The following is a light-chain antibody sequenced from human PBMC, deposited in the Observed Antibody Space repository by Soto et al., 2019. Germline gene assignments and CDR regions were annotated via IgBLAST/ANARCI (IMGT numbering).Light chain of an antibody. J-gene: IGKJ4*01. CDR2: WAS. Sequence: DIVMTQSPDSLAVALGERATINCKSSQNLLYSSDNKNYLAWFQQKPGQPPKKLIYWASTRGSGVPDRFSGSGARIDFPRTISSLHAEYVVVYYCQQYDTTPITFGGGTKVENK. CDR3: QQYDTTPIT. V-gene: IGKV4-1*01. CDR1: QNLLYSSDNKNY.